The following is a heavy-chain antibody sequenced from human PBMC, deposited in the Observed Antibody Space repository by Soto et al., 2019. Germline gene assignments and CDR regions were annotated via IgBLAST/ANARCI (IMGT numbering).Heavy chain of an antibody. D-gene: IGHD5-18*01. V-gene: IGHV2-70*01. CDR3: ARMADTAMVGYTFDI. J-gene: IGHJ3*02. Sequence: SGPTLVNPTQTLTLTCTFSGFSLSTSGMCVSWIRQPPGKALEWLALIDWDDDKYYSTSLKTRLTISKDTSKNQVVLTMTNMDPVDTAMYYCARMADTAMVGYTFDIWGQGTMVTVSS. CDR1: GFSLSTSGMC. CDR2: IDWDDDK.